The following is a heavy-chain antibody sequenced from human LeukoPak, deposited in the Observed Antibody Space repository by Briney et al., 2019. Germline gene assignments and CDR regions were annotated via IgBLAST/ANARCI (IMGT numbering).Heavy chain of an antibody. D-gene: IGHD3-9*01. V-gene: IGHV1-3*01. CDR3: ARGYVVVPLDF. Sequence: ASVKVSCKASGYTFTSYAMHWVRQAPGQRLEWMGWINAGNGNTKYSQKFQGRVTMTTDTSTRTAYMELRSLRSDDTAVYYCARGYVVVPLDFWGQGTLVTVSS. CDR2: INAGNGNT. J-gene: IGHJ4*02. CDR1: GYTFTSYA.